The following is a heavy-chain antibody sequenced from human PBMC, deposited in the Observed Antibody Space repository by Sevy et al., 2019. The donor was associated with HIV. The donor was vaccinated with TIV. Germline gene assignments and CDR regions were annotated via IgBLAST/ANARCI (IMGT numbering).Heavy chain of an antibody. CDR1: GFTFSSYG. D-gene: IGHD2-2*01. Sequence: GGSLRLSCAASGFTFSSYGMHWVRQAPGKGLEWVAVILYDGSNKYYADSLKGRFTISRDISKNTLYLQMNSLRAEDTAVYYCAREYQLLLKYYYGMDVWGQGTTVTVSS. CDR2: ILYDGSNK. J-gene: IGHJ6*02. V-gene: IGHV3-33*01. CDR3: AREYQLLLKYYYGMDV.